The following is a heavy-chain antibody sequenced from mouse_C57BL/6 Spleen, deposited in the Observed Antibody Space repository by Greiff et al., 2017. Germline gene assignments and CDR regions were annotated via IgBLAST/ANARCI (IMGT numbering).Heavy chain of an antibody. V-gene: IGHV1-62-2*01. CDR1: GYTFPAYT. CDR2: FYPGSGSI. J-gene: IGHJ4*01. CDR3: ARHEDRGDDLPSMDY. D-gene: IGHD2-4*01. Sequence: QVQLQQSGAELVKPGASVKLSCKASGYTFPAYTIHWVKQRSGQGLEWIGWFYPGSGSIKYNEKFKDKATLSADKSSSTVYMELSRLTSEDSAVYVCARHEDRGDDLPSMDYWGQGTSVTVSS.